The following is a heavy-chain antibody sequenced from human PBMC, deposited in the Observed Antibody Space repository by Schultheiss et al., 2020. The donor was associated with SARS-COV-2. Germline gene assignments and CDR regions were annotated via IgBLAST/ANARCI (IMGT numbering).Heavy chain of an antibody. CDR1: GFTFSSYA. CDR2: ISVRGGSA. J-gene: IGHJ4*02. Sequence: GGSLRLSCAASGFTFSSYAMSWVRQAPGKGLEWVSGISVRGGSANYADSVKVQFTISRDNAKNTLYLQMNSLRAEDTAVYYCASLPDEPGFFFDYWGQGNLVTVSS. D-gene: IGHD3-3*01. CDR3: ASLPDEPGFFFDY. V-gene: IGHV3-23*01.